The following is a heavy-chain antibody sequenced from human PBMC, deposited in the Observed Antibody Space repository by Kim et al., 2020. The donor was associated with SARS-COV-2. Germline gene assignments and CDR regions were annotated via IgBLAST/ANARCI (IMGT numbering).Heavy chain of an antibody. CDR1: GYTFTSYY. V-gene: IGHV1-46*01. CDR3: ARDWLVGQGQTTFDYYYYGMDV. D-gene: IGHD6-19*01. J-gene: IGHJ6*02. Sequence: ASVKVSCKASGYTFTSYYMHWVRQAPGQGLEWMGIINPSGGSTSYAQKFQGRVTMTRDTSTSTVYMELSSLRSEDTAVYYCARDWLVGQGQTTFDYYYYGMDVWGQGTTVTVSS. CDR2: INPSGGST.